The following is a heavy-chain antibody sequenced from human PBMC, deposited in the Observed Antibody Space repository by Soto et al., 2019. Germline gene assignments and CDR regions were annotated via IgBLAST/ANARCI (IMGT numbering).Heavy chain of an antibody. D-gene: IGHD2-2*01. Sequence: PGGSLRLSCAASGFTFSSYSMNWVRQAPGKGLEWVSYISSSSSTIYYADSVKGRFTISRDNAKNSLYLQMNSLRAEDTAVYYCARAALTYCSSTSCYDWFDPWGQGTLVTVSA. J-gene: IGHJ5*02. V-gene: IGHV3-48*01. CDR3: ARAALTYCSSTSCYDWFDP. CDR1: GFTFSSYS. CDR2: ISSSSSTI.